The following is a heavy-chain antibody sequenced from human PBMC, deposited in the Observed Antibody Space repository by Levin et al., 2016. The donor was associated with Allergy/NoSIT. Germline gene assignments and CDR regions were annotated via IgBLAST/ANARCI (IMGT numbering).Heavy chain of an antibody. CDR1: GFTFTSYS. V-gene: IGHV3-48*02. CDR3: ARGGGSAGLSYYYFGMDV. Sequence: GGSLRLSCEASGFTFTSYSMNWVRQAPGEGLEWLSYISSSSSTKYFADSVKGRFTISRDNAKNSLYLQMHSLRDEDTAVYYCARGGGSAGLSYYYFGMDVWGQGTTVTVSS. CDR2: ISSSSSTK. J-gene: IGHJ6*02. D-gene: IGHD1-26*01.